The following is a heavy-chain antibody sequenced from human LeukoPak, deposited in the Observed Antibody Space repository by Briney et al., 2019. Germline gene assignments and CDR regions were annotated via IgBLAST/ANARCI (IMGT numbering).Heavy chain of an antibody. CDR2: ISDNNGNT. J-gene: IGHJ4*02. D-gene: IGHD6-6*01. CDR3: ARDRDYSSSTQDLDS. V-gene: IGHV1-18*01. Sequence: ASVKVSCKASGYTFTSYGISWVRQAPGQGLEWMGWISDNNGNTNYAQKFQGRVTMTTDTSTRTVYMELRSLRSDDTAVYYCARDRDYSSSTQDLDSWGQGSLVTVSS. CDR1: GYTFTSYG.